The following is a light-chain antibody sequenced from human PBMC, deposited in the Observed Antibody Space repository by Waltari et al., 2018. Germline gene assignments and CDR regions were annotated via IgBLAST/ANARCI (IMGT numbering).Light chain of an antibody. V-gene: IGLV2-23*01. CDR3: CSYAGSSTLL. CDR2: EGS. CDR1: STHVGSFNL. Sequence: QSVLTQPASVSGSPGQSITVPCTGPSTHVGSFNLVSWYQQHPGKAPKLMIYEGSKRPSGVSNRFSGSKSGNTASLTISGLQAEDEADYYCCSYAGSSTLLFGGGTKVTVL. J-gene: IGLJ2*01.